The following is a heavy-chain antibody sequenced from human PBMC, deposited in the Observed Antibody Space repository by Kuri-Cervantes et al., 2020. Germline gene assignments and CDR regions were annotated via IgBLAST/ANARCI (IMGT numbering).Heavy chain of an antibody. J-gene: IGHJ6*02. CDR1: GFTLSSYA. CDR3: ANIRGTNYYGMDV. D-gene: IGHD3-16*01. Sequence: GGSLRLSCAASGFTLSSYAMSWVRQAPGKGLEWVSAISGSGGSTYYADSVKGRFTISRDNSKNTLYLQMNSLRAEDTAVYYCANIRGTNYYGMDVWGQGSMVTVSS. CDR2: ISGSGGST. V-gene: IGHV3-23*01.